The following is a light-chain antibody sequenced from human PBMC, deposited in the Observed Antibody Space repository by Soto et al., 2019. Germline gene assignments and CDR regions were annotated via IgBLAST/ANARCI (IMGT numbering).Light chain of an antibody. CDR2: EVS. CDR1: SSDVGGYNY. V-gene: IGLV2-14*01. Sequence: QSALTQPASVCWSPGHSITISCTGTSSDVGGYNYVSWYQQHPGKAPKLMIYEVSNRPSGVSNRFSGSKSGNTASLTISGLQAEEEADYYCSSYTSSSNYVFGTGTKVTVL. J-gene: IGLJ1*01. CDR3: SSYTSSSNYV.